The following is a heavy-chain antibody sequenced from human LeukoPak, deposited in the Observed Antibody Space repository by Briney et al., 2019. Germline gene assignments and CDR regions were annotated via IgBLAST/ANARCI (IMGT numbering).Heavy chain of an antibody. D-gene: IGHD3-16*02. V-gene: IGHV4-4*01. J-gene: IGHJ4*02. CDR3: ARDKITFGGVIAEY. CDR2: IHHSGST. Sequence: GSLRLSCAASGFTFSTYNMNWVRQAPGKGLEWIGEIHHSGSTNYSPSLKSRLTISVDKSKNQFSLKLMSVTAADTAVYFCARDKITFGGVIAEYWGQGTLVTVSS. CDR1: GFTFSTYNM.